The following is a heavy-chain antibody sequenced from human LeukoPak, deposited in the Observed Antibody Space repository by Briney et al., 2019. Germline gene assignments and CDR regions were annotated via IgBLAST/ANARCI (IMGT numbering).Heavy chain of an antibody. CDR3: ARSVAAFYWYFDL. V-gene: IGHV4-30-4*08. Sequence: TSETLSLTCTVSGGSISSGDYYWSWIRQPPGKGLEWIGYIYYSGSTYYNPSLKSRVTISVDTSKNQFSLKLSSVTAADTAVYYCARSVAAFYWYFDLWGRGTLVTVSS. D-gene: IGHD6-19*01. CDR2: IYYSGST. CDR1: GGSISSGDYY. J-gene: IGHJ2*01.